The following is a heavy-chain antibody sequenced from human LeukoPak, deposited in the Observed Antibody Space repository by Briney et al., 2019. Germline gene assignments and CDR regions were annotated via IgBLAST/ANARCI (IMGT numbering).Heavy chain of an antibody. J-gene: IGHJ4*02. Sequence: PSETLSLTCAVYGGPFSGYYWSWIRQPPGKGLEWIGEINHSGSTNYNPSLKSRVTISVDTSKNQFSLKLSSVTAADTAVYYCARQAARGFDYWGQGALVTVSS. V-gene: IGHV4-34*01. D-gene: IGHD6-6*01. CDR1: GGPFSGYY. CDR2: INHSGST. CDR3: ARQAARGFDY.